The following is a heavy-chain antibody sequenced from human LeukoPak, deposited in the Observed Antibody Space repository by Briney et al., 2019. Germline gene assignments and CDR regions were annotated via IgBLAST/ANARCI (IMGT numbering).Heavy chain of an antibody. CDR1: GFTFTSSA. Sequence: SVKVSCKASGFTFTSSAMQWVRQARGQRLEWIGWIAVGSGNTNYAQKFQERVSITRDMSTSTAYMELSSLRSEDTAVYYCAARDTVVDGSFDYWGQGTLVTVSS. CDR2: IAVGSGNT. V-gene: IGHV1-58*02. CDR3: AARDTVVDGSFDY. J-gene: IGHJ4*02. D-gene: IGHD3-22*01.